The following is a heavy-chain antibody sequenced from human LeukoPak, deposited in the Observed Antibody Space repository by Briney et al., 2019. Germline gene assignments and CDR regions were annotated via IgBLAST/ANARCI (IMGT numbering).Heavy chain of an antibody. V-gene: IGHV4-38-2*01. J-gene: IGHJ4*02. CDR2: MYHSGSS. Sequence: PSETLSLTCDVSGYSIRSGYYWAWIRQPPGKGLEWIGSMYHSGSSYYNPSLKSRVTISVDTSKNQFSLKLSSVTAADTAVYYCARLPSDWGQGTLVTVSS. CDR3: ARLPSD. CDR1: GYSIRSGYY. D-gene: IGHD6-19*01.